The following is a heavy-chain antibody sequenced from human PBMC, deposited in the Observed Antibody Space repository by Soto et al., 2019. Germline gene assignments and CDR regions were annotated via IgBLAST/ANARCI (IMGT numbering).Heavy chain of an antibody. D-gene: IGHD6-19*01. CDR2: ISYDGSNK. J-gene: IGHJ6*02. CDR1: GFTFSSYG. V-gene: IGHV3-30*18. CDR3: VKDGSSGWPYFYDMDV. Sequence: VQLVESGGGVVQPGRSLRLSCAASGFTFSSYGMHWVRQAPGKGLEWVAVISYDGSNKYYADSVKGRFTISRDNSKNTLYLQMSSLRAEDTAVYYCVKDGSSGWPYFYDMDVWGQGTTVTVSS.